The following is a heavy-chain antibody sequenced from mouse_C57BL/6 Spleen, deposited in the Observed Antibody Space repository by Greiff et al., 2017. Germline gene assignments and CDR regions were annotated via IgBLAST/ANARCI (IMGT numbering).Heavy chain of an antibody. V-gene: IGHV1-26*01. D-gene: IGHD2-2*01. Sequence: VQLLQSGPELVKPGASLKISCTASGYTFTDYYMNWVQQSHGKSLEWIGDINPNNGGTSYTHKFKGKATLTVDKSSSTAYMELRSLTSEDSAVYYCARGYGYGDYYAMDYWGQGTSVTVSS. CDR1: GYTFTDYY. CDR3: ARGYGYGDYYAMDY. J-gene: IGHJ4*01. CDR2: INPNNGGT.